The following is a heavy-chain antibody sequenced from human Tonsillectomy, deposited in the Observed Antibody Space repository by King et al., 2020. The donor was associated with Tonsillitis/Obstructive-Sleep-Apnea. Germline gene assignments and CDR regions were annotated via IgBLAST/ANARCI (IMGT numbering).Heavy chain of an antibody. Sequence: QLVQSGAEVKKPGSSVKVSCKASGGTFSSYAISWVRQAPGQGLEWMGGIIPIFGTANYAQKFQGRVTITADESTSTAYMELSSLRSEDTAVYYCASSSETVGQDYGDPAGRNYYYYYMDVWGKGTTVTVSS. D-gene: IGHD4-17*01. CDR1: GGTFSSYA. CDR2: IIPIFGTA. CDR3: ASSSETVGQDYGDPAGRNYYYYYMDV. V-gene: IGHV1-69*01. J-gene: IGHJ6*03.